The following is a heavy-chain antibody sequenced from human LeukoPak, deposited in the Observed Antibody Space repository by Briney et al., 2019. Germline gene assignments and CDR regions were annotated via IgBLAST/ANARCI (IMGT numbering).Heavy chain of an antibody. CDR3: ASRSGYSYGHFDY. J-gene: IGHJ4*02. V-gene: IGHV3-23*01. CDR1: GFTFSNYA. D-gene: IGHD5-18*01. CDR2: ITSSGEST. Sequence: PGGSLRLSCAASGFTFSNYAMSWVRQAPGKGLEWVAAITSSGESTNHADSVKGRFTISRDNSKNTLYLQMNSLRAEDTAVYYCASRSGYSYGHFDYWGQGTLVTVSS.